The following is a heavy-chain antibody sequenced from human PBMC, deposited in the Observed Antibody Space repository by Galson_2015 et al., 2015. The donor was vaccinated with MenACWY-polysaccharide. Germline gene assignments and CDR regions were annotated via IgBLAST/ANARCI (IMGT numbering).Heavy chain of an antibody. J-gene: IGHJ6*02. V-gene: IGHV3-13*01. CDR2: IDTVGAT. Sequence: SLRLSCAASGFTFTDYDMHWVRQPPGKGLEWVSAIDTVGATYYPGSVKGGFTISRDNAKDTLYLQLNSLTAEDTALYYCARESPEWSGVDYKCAMDVWGQGTTVTVSS. CDR1: GFTFTDYD. CDR3: ARESPEWSGVDYKCAMDV. D-gene: IGHD3-3*01.